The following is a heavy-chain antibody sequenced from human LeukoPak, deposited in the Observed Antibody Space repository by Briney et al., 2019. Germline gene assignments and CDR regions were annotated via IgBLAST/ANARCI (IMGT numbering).Heavy chain of an antibody. J-gene: IGHJ4*02. CDR1: GGSFSSSAYY. Sequence: SQTLSLTCTVSGGSFSSSAYYWSWIRQSPGKGLEWIGYIYSSGSTYYNPSLESRVTMSVDTSKNQFSLRLSSVTAAGTAVYYCARGCSSSWYFVWGQGTLVTVSS. CDR2: IYSSGST. V-gene: IGHV4-31*03. D-gene: IGHD6-13*01. CDR3: ARGCSSSWYFV.